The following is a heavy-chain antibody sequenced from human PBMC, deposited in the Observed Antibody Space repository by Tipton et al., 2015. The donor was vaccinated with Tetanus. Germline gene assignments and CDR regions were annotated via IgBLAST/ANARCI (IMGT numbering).Heavy chain of an antibody. CDR1: GHSSRSYW. J-gene: IGHJ5*02. D-gene: IGHD2-21*01. Sequence: VQLVQSGAEVKKPGESLKISCKASGHSSRSYWINWVRQMPGKGLEWMGIISPGDSEASYSPAFQGQITIAADKSLSTAYLQRSSLKASDTAIYFCARLPKHYSASGSTWGQGTLVTVSS. V-gene: IGHV5-51*01. CDR3: ARLPKHYSASGST. CDR2: ISPGDSEA.